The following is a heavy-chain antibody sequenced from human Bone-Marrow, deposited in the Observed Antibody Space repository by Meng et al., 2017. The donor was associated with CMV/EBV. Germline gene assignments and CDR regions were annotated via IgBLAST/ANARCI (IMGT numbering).Heavy chain of an antibody. D-gene: IGHD3-10*01. CDR3: ARAPLEQPSWFYYYYYGMDV. CDR2: ISYDGSNK. V-gene: IGHV3-30*04. J-gene: IGHJ6*02. CDR1: GFTFSSYA. Sequence: GESLKISCAASGFTFSSYAMHWVRQAPGKGLEWVAVISYDGSNKYYADSVKGRFTISRDNSKNTLYLQMNSLRAEDTAVYYCARAPLEQPSWFYYYYYGMDVCGQGTTVTVSS.